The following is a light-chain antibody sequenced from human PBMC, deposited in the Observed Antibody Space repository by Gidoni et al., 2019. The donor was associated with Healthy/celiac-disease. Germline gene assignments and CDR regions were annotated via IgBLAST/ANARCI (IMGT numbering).Light chain of an antibody. Sequence: DIQMTQSPSSLSASVGDRVTITCQATPDISNYLNWYQKKPGKAPKLLIYDASNLETGVPPRFSGSGSGTDFTFTISSLHPEDIATYYCQQYDNLPYTFGQGTKLEIK. J-gene: IGKJ2*01. V-gene: IGKV1-33*01. CDR1: PDISNY. CDR2: DAS. CDR3: QQYDNLPYT.